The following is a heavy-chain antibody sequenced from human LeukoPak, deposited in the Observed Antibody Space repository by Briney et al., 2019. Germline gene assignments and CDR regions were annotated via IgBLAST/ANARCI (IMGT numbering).Heavy chain of an antibody. V-gene: IGHV4-30-4*08. D-gene: IGHD6-6*01. J-gene: IGHJ4*02. Sequence: SLTCTVSGGSISSGDYYWSWIRQPPGKGLEWIGYIYYSGSTYYNPSLKSRVTISVDTSKNQFSLKLSSVTAADTAVYYCAREYSSSYYFDYWGQGTLVTVSS. CDR1: GGSISSGDYY. CDR3: AREYSSSYYFDY. CDR2: IYYSGST.